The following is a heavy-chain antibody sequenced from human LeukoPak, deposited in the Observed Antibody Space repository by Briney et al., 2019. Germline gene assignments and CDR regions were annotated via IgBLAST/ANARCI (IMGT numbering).Heavy chain of an antibody. D-gene: IGHD1-1*01. CDR2: IKPDGSVK. CDR3: ARDQPDPAGTGPRFDY. Sequence: GGSLRLSCVASGITFSSSWMSWVRQAPGKGLEWVANIKPDGSVKYYADSVKGRFTISRDNAENSLYLQLNSLRTEDTAVYYCARDQPDPAGTGPRFDYWGQGSLVTVSS. V-gene: IGHV3-7*01. CDR1: GITFSSSW. J-gene: IGHJ4*02.